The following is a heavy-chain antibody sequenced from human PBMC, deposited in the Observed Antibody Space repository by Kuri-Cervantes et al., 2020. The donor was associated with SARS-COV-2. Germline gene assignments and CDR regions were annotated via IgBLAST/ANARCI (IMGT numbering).Heavy chain of an antibody. CDR1: GYTFTSNF. D-gene: IGHD6-13*01. CDR3: AKVESSSWRQFDF. CDR2: INPSGGVT. Sequence: ASVKVSCKASGYTFTSNFLHWVRQAPGQGLEWMGAINPSGGVTNYARKFQGRVTMTRDTSTSTVYMELSSLTSEDTAVYYCAKVESSSWRQFDFWGQGTLVTVSS. J-gene: IGHJ4*02. V-gene: IGHV1-46*01.